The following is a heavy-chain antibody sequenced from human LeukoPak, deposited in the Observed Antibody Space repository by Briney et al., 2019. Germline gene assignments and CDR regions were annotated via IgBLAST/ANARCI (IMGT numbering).Heavy chain of an antibody. CDR2: INPNSGGT. Sequence: GASVKVSCKASGYTFTGYHMHWVRQAPGQGLEWMGWINPNSGGTNYAQKFQGRVTMTRDTSISTAYMELSRLRSDDTAVYYRARRTQDDSSGYYYYYYYMDVWGKGTTVAVSS. V-gene: IGHV1-2*02. CDR3: ARRTQDDSSGYYYYYYYMDV. J-gene: IGHJ6*03. D-gene: IGHD3-22*01. CDR1: GYTFTGYH.